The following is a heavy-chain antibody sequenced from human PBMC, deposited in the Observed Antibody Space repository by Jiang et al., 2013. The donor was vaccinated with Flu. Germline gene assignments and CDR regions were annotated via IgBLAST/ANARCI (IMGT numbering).Heavy chain of an antibody. D-gene: IGHD1/OR15-1a*01. CDR1: GGSTSSGGYY. Sequence: GSGLVKPSQTLSLACTVSGGSTSSGGYYWSWIRQHPGKGLEWIGYIYYSGSTYYNPSLKSRVTISVDTSKNQFSLKLSSVTAADTAVYYCARGPPYIITGTPGGFDYWGQGPWSPSPQ. CDR2: IYYSGST. V-gene: IGHV4-31*03. CDR3: ARGPPYIITGTPGGFDY. J-gene: IGHJ4*02.